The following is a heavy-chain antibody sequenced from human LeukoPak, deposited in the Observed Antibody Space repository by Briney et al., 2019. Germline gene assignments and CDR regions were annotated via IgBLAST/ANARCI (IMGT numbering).Heavy chain of an antibody. J-gene: IGHJ4*02. V-gene: IGHV4-34*01. D-gene: IGHD5-18*01. CDR1: GGSFSGYY. CDR3: ARGKDTAMYKELFDY. CDR2: INHSGST. Sequence: SETLSLTCAVYGGSFSGYYWSWIRQPPGKGLEWIGEINHSGSTNYNPSLKSRVTISVDTSKNQFSLKLSSVTAADTAVYYCARGKDTAMYKELFDYWGQGTLVTVSS.